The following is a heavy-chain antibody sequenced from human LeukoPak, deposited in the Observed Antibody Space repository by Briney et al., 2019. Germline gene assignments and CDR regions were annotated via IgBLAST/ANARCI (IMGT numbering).Heavy chain of an antibody. CDR1: GYTFTSYG. D-gene: IGHD3-10*01. Sequence: GASVKVSCKASGYTFTSYGISWVRQAPGQGLEWMGWISAHNGNTNYAQKLQGRVTMTTDTSTSTAYMELRSLRSDDTAVYYCARAPVTMVRGVVVYYYYGMDVWGQGTTVTVSS. CDR2: ISAHNGNT. CDR3: ARAPVTMVRGVVVYYYYGMDV. V-gene: IGHV1-18*01. J-gene: IGHJ6*02.